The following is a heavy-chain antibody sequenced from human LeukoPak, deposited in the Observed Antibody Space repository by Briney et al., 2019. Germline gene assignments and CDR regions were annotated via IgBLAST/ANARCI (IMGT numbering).Heavy chain of an antibody. CDR3: AAGDQWLVPGYLQY. CDR1: GFRFSTST. Sequence: GGSLRLSCAGSGFRFSTSTIHWVRQAPGKGLEYVSSTSRDGGTSYHANSVKGRFTISRDNSKSTLYLQMGSLRTEDMAVYYCAAGDQWLVPGYLQYWGQGTLVTVSS. V-gene: IGHV3-64*01. D-gene: IGHD6-19*01. CDR2: TSRDGGTS. J-gene: IGHJ1*01.